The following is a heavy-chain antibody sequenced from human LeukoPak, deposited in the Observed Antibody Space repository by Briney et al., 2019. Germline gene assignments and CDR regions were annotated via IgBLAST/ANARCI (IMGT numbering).Heavy chain of an antibody. J-gene: IGHJ4*02. D-gene: IGHD4/OR15-4a*01. CDR1: GFTVSSNS. CDR2: IKSGGST. V-gene: IGHV3-53*01. CDR3: AGGRVRDY. Sequence: PGGSLRLSCAASGFTVSSNSMTWVRQAPGKGLEWVSVIKSGGSTSYADSVKGRFTISRDNSKNTLYLQMDSLTAEDTAVYYCAGGRVRDYWGQGTLVTVSS.